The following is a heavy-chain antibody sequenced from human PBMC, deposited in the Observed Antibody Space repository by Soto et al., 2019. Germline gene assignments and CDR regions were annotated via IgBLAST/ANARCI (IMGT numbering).Heavy chain of an antibody. CDR2: LSAYNGNT. CDR1: GYTFTSYG. CDR3: ARGAEYYDILTGYYLFDY. J-gene: IGHJ4*02. V-gene: IGHV1-18*01. Sequence: QVQLVQSGAEVKKPGASVKVSCKASGYTFTSYGISWVRQAPGQGLEWMGWLSAYNGNTNYAQKLQGRVTMTTATATSTAYMELKSLRSDDTAVYYCARGAEYYDILTGYYLFDYWGQGTLVTVSS. D-gene: IGHD3-9*01.